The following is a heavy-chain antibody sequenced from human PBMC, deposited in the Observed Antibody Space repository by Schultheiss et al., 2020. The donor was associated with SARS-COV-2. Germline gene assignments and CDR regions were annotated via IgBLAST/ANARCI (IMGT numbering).Heavy chain of an antibody. J-gene: IGHJ4*02. CDR2: IYYSGST. V-gene: IGHV4-34*01. CDR1: GGSFSGYY. Sequence: SETLSLTCAVYGGSFSGYYWSWIRQPPGKGLEWIGSIYYSGSTYYNPSLKSRVTISVDTSKNQFSLKLSSVTAADTAVYYCARSPSRTTITMIVAEGYYFDYWGQGTLVTVSS. D-gene: IGHD3-22*01. CDR3: ARSPSRTTITMIVAEGYYFDY.